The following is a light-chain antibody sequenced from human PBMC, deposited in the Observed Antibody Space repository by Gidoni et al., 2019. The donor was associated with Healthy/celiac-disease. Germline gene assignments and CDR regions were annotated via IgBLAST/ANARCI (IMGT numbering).Light chain of an antibody. CDR3: QAWDSNTAI. J-gene: IGLJ2*01. V-gene: IGLV3-1*01. CDR2: EDR. Sequence: SYELTQPPSVSVSPGQTASITCSGDKLGDKYACWYQQKPGQSPVLVIYEDRKRPSGIPERFSGSNTGNTATLTISGTQAMDEADYYCQAWDSNTAIFGGGTKLTVL. CDR1: KLGDKY.